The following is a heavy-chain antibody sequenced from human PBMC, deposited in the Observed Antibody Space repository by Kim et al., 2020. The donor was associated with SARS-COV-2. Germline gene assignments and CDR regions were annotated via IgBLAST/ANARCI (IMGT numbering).Heavy chain of an antibody. CDR1: GFTFSSYS. J-gene: IGHJ6*02. Sequence: GGSLRLSCAASGFTFSSYSMNWVRQAPGKGLEWVSSISSSSSYIYYADSVKGRFTISRDNTKNSLYLQMNSLRAEDTAVYYCARDWERQLVEVSWYYYYGIDVWGQGTTVTVSS. CDR3: ARDWERQLVEVSWYYYYGIDV. D-gene: IGHD6-13*01. CDR2: ISSSSSYI. V-gene: IGHV3-21*01.